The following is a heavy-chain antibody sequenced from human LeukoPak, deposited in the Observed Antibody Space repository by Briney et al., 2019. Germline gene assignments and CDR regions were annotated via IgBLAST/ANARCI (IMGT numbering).Heavy chain of an antibody. J-gene: IGHJ4*02. CDR1: GFMFSSYW. CDR2: IYSGGST. CDR3: ARYYYDSSGYYHSYDY. V-gene: IGHV3-53*01. D-gene: IGHD3-22*01. Sequence: GGSLRLSCAASGFMFSSYWMSWVRQAPGKGLEWVSVIYSGGSTYYADSVKGRFTISRDNSKNTLYLQMNSLRAEDTAVYYCARYYYDSSGYYHSYDYWGQGTLVTVSS.